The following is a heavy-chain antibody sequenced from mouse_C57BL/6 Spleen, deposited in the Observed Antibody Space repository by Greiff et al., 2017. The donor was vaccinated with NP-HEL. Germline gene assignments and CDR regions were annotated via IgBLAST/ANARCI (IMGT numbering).Heavy chain of an antibody. CDR1: GYTFTDYE. CDR2: IDPETGGT. V-gene: IGHV1-15*01. D-gene: IGHD3-3*01. J-gene: IGHJ1*03. Sequence: VQVVESGAELVRPGASVTLSCKASGYTFTDYEMHWVKQTPVHGLEWIGAIDPETGGTAYNQKFKGKAILTADKSSSTAYMELRSLTSEDSAVYYCTRWGTEWYFDVWGTGTTVTVSS. CDR3: TRWGTEWYFDV.